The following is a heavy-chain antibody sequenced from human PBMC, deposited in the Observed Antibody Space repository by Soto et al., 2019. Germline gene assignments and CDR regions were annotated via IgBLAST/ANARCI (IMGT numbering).Heavy chain of an antibody. D-gene: IGHD3-16*01. V-gene: IGHV1-69*01. Sequence: QVQLVQSGAAVKKPGSSVKVSCKASGGTFSSYAISWVRQAPGQGLEWMGVIIPIFGTANYAQKFQGRVRITADESTSTASMELSGVSSEDTAVYYCEGGVWAVKAHGTAYYCDYGRDVWGHGTTVTVAS. CDR2: IIPIFGTA. CDR3: EGGVWAVKAHGTAYYCDYGRDV. CDR1: GGTFSSYA. J-gene: IGHJ6*02.